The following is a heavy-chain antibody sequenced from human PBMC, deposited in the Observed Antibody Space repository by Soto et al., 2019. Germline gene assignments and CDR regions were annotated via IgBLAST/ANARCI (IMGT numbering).Heavy chain of an antibody. CDR3: ANGRYSNSAEFDY. CDR2: ISYDGRNT. Sequence: GGSLRLSCAASGSTFSSYGMNWVRQAPDKGLEWVAGISYDGRNTYHADSVKGRFTVSRDNSKNTLYLQMDSLRVEDTAIYYCANGRYSNSAEFDYWGQGTLVTVSS. J-gene: IGHJ4*02. CDR1: GSTFSSYG. D-gene: IGHD5-18*01. V-gene: IGHV3-30*18.